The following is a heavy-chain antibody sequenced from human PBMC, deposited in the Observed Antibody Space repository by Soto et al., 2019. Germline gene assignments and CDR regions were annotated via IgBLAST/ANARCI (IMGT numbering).Heavy chain of an antibody. J-gene: IGHJ4*01. D-gene: IGHD3-22*01. CDR3: ARVPYYYDSSGYYVGDYFDY. Sequence: ASVEVSCKASGYTFNSYDINWVRQGTGQGLEWMGWMNPNSGNTGYAQKFQGRVTMTRNTSISTAYMELSSLRSEDTAVYYCARVPYYYDSSGYYVGDYFDYWGQ. CDR1: GYTFNSYD. V-gene: IGHV1-8*01. CDR2: MNPNSGNT.